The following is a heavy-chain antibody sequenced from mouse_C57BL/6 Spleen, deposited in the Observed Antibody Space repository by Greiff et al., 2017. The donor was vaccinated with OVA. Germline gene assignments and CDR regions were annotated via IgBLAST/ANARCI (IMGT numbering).Heavy chain of an antibody. CDR2: ISDGGSYT. V-gene: IGHV5-4*01. Sequence: EVNVVESGGGLVKPGGSLKLSCAASGFTFSSYAMSWVRQTPEKRLEWVATISDGGSYTYYPDNVKGRFTISRDNAKNNLYLQMSHLKSEDTAMYYCARDRRDGGYFDVWGTGTTVTVSS. CDR1: GFTFSSYA. D-gene: IGHD3-3*01. J-gene: IGHJ1*03. CDR3: ARDRRDGGYFDV.